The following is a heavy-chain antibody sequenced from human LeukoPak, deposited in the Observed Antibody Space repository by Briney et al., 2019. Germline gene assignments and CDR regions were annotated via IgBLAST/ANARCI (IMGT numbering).Heavy chain of an antibody. D-gene: IGHD5-18*01. V-gene: IGHV3-48*01. J-gene: IGHJ4*02. CDR1: GFTFSSYS. Sequence: GGSLRLSRAASGFTFSSYSMNWVRQAPGKGLEWVSYISGSSSTIYYADSVKGRFTISRDSAKNSLYLQMNSLRAEDTAVYYCAREAGYSYALGYWGQGTLVTVSS. CDR2: ISGSSSTI. CDR3: AREAGYSYALGY.